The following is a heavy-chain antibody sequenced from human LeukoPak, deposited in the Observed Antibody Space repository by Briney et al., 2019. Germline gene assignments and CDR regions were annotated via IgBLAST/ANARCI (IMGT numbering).Heavy chain of an antibody. D-gene: IGHD3-10*01. CDR2: FYYRGTS. J-gene: IGHJ4*02. CDR1: GGSFSGYY. CDR3: ASRTYYASGPDY. Sequence: SETLSLTCAVYGGSFSGYYWSWIREPPGKGLEWIEYFYYRGTSNYNPSLKSRVTISADASKSQFSLKLTSVTAADTAVYYCASRTYYASGPDYWGQGTLVTVSS. V-gene: IGHV4-59*08.